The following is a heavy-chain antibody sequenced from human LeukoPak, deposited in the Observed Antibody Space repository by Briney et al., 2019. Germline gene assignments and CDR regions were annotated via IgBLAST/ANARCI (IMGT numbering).Heavy chain of an antibody. CDR3: ARDLDYGGNSGVWFDP. V-gene: IGHV1-24*01. D-gene: IGHD4-23*01. Sequence: ASVKVSCKVSGYTLTELSMHWVRQAPGKGLEWMGGFDPEDGETIYAQKFQGRVTMTRDMSTSTVYMELSSLRSEDTAVYYCARDLDYGGNSGVWFDPWGQGTLATVSS. CDR1: GYTLTELS. CDR2: FDPEDGET. J-gene: IGHJ5*02.